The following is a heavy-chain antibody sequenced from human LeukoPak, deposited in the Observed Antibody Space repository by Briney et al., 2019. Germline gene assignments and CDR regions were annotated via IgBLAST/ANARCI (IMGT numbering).Heavy chain of an antibody. V-gene: IGHV3-7*01. J-gene: IGHJ4*01. D-gene: IGHD2-2*01. CDR2: INQDGGEK. Sequence: GGSLRLSCAASGFTFSSYWMSWVRQAPGKGLEWVANINQDGGEKFYVDSVKGRFTISRDNAKNSLYLQMNSLRAEDTAMYYCARDIVVVPATFDFWGQGTLVS. CDR3: ARDIVVVPATFDF. CDR1: GFTFSSYW.